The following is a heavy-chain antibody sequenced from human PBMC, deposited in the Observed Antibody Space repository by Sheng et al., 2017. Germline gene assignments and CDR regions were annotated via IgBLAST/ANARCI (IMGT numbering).Heavy chain of an antibody. D-gene: IGHD3-3*01. CDR2: INSDGTST. J-gene: IGHJ5*02. CDR1: GFSFSTSW. CDR3: AFYDFWSGYYTGFDP. Sequence: EVQLVESGGGLVQPGGSLRLSCAASGFSFSTSWMHWVRQAPGKGLVWVSRINSDGTSTSYADSVKGRFTISRDNAKNTLYLQMNSLRAEDTAVYYCAFYDFWSGYYTGFDPWGQGTLVTVSS. V-gene: IGHV3-74*01.